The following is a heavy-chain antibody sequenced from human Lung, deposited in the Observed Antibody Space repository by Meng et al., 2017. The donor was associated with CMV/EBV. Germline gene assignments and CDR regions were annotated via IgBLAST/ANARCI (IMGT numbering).Heavy chain of an antibody. J-gene: IGHJ4*02. Sequence: ASXXVSXKASGYTFTSYGISWVRQAPGQGLEWMGWISAYNGNTNYAQKLQGRVTMTTDTSTSTAYMELRSLRSDDTAVYYCARDFSGYSSSSLYWGQGKVVTVSS. D-gene: IGHD6-13*01. CDR3: ARDFSGYSSSSLY. CDR2: ISAYNGNT. V-gene: IGHV1-18*01. CDR1: GYTFTSYG.